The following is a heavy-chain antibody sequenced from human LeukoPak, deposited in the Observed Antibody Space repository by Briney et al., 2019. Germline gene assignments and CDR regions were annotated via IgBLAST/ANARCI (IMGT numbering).Heavy chain of an antibody. CDR1: GYTFTSYY. Sequence: ASVKVSCKASGYTFTSYYMHWVRQAPGQGLEWMGWINPNSGGTNYAQKFQGRVTMTRDTSISTAYMELSRLRSDDTAVYYCARDRGEIAVAGFDYWGQGTLVTVSS. V-gene: IGHV1-2*02. CDR3: ARDRGEIAVAGFDY. CDR2: INPNSGGT. J-gene: IGHJ4*02. D-gene: IGHD6-19*01.